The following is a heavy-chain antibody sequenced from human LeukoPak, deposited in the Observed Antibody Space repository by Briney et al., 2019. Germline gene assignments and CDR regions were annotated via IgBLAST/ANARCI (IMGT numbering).Heavy chain of an antibody. Sequence: GGSLRLSCAASGFTVSNNYMSWVRQAPGKGLEWVGFIRSKTYGGTTEYAASVKGRFTISRDDSKSIAYLQMNSLKTEDTAVYYCTRDRVGLWWFNWGQGTLVTVSS. CDR1: GFTVSNNY. D-gene: IGHD2-21*01. J-gene: IGHJ4*02. CDR3: TRDRVGLWWFN. V-gene: IGHV3-49*04. CDR2: IRSKTYGGTT.